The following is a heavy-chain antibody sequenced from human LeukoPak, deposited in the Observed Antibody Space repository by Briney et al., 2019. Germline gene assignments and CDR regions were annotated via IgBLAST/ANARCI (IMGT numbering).Heavy chain of an antibody. J-gene: IGHJ4*02. Sequence: PGGSLRLACVASGFAFNEYTMHWVRQAPEKGLEWVSLITWDGATTYYADSVKCRFTISRDNSKNSLYLQMNNLSTEDTALYYCGKDLAGSYLLDYWGQGTLVTVSS. V-gene: IGHV3-43*01. D-gene: IGHD3-10*01. CDR2: ITWDGATT. CDR3: GKDLAGSYLLDY. CDR1: GFAFNEYT.